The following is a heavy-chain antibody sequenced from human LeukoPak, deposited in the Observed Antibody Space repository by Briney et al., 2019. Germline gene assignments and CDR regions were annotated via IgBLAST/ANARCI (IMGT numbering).Heavy chain of an antibody. CDR2: ITTGRGET. V-gene: IGHV1-3*03. J-gene: IGHJ4*02. D-gene: IGHD6-19*01. CDR1: GYTFTDYA. Sequence: ASVKVSCKASGYTFTDYALHWVRQAPGQSPEWMGWITTGRGETRYSQEFQRRITFTRDTSASTVYMDLSDLRSEDTAVCYCARGGKQWRGGNYFDSWGQGTLVAVSS. CDR3: ARGGKQWRGGNYFDS.